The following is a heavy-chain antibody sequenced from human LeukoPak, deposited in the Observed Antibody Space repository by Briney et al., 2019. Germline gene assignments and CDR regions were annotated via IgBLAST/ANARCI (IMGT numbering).Heavy chain of an antibody. CDR1: GFTFSSYG. J-gene: IGHJ4*02. CDR3: AGEGVSYYDSSGYYGY. D-gene: IGHD3-22*01. Sequence: GGSLRLSCAASGFTFSSYGMHWVRQAPGKGLEWVAVIWYDGNNKYYADSVKGRFTISRDNSKNTLYLQMNSLRAEDTAVYYCAGEGVSYYDSSGYYGYWGQGTLVTVSS. V-gene: IGHV3-33*01. CDR2: IWYDGNNK.